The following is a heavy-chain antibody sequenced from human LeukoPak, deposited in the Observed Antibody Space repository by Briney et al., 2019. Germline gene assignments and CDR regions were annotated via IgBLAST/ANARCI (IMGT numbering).Heavy chain of an antibody. CDR1: SNYA. CDR3: AKAPTRYFPFYYLDY. D-gene: IGHD2/OR15-2a*01. CDR2: ISGGGGST. V-gene: IGHV3-23*01. Sequence: GGSLRLSCAAFSNYAMGWVRQAPGKGLEWVSVISGGGGSTFYADSVKGRFTVSRDDSKNTLYLQMISLRAEDTAVYYCAKAPTRYFPFYYLDYRGQGTLVTVSS. J-gene: IGHJ4*02.